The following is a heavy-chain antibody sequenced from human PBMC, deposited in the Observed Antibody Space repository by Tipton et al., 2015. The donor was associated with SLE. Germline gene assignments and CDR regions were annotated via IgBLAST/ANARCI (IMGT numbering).Heavy chain of an antibody. Sequence: SLRLSCAASGLTVSSNYMSWVRQAPGKGLEWVSIINSGGSTSYADSVKGRFTISRDNSKNTLNLQMNRLRAEDTAVYYCAREAAVAGLCDYWGQGTLVTVSS. J-gene: IGHJ4*02. V-gene: IGHV3-66*02. CDR3: AREAAVAGLCDY. D-gene: IGHD6-19*01. CDR2: INSGGST. CDR1: GLTVSSNY.